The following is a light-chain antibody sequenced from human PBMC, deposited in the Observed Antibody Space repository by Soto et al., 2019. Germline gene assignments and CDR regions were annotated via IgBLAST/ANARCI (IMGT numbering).Light chain of an antibody. CDR2: DAS. CDR3: QQYSHLVT. V-gene: IGKV1-5*01. CDR1: QTIITL. Sequence: IQMTQSPSTLSAPVGDRVTITCQASQTIITLLAWFQHKPGKAPNLLIYDASNLESGVPSRFSGSGPGTEFTLTISSLQSDDSATYFCQQYSHLVTFGQGTKLEIK. J-gene: IGKJ2*01.